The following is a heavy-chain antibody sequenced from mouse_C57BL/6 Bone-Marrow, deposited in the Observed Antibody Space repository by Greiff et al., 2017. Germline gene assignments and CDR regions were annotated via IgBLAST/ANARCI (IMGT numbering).Heavy chain of an antibody. V-gene: IGHV2-9-1*01. Sequence: VQLQQSGPGLVAPSQSLSFTCTVSGFSLTSYAISWVRQPPGKGLEWLGVIWTGGGTNYYSALISRLSISKDNSKSQVSLKMNSLPTDDTARYYCARKRGNLATAMDYWGQGTSVTVTS. J-gene: IGHJ4*01. D-gene: IGHD1-2*01. CDR1: GFSLTSYA. CDR3: ARKRGNLATAMDY. CDR2: IWTGGGT.